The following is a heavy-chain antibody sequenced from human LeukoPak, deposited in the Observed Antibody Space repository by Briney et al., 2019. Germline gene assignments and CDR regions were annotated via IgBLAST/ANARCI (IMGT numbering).Heavy chain of an antibody. Sequence: AGGSLRLSCAASGFTVTSNYMSWVCQAPGKGLEWASVIYSGGGTYYADSVKGRFTISRDDSKNTLYLQMDSLRAEDTAVYYCARNGYSSTWAEYFQHWGQGALVTVSS. D-gene: IGHD6-13*01. CDR1: GFTVTSNY. J-gene: IGHJ1*01. CDR2: IYSGGGT. CDR3: ARNGYSSTWAEYFQH. V-gene: IGHV3-53*01.